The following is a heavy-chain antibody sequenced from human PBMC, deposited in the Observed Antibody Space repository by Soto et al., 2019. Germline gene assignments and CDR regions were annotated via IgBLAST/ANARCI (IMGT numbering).Heavy chain of an antibody. J-gene: IGHJ5*02. V-gene: IGHV3-74*01. D-gene: IGHD3-3*01. Sequence: GGSLRLSCAASGFTFSSYWMHWVRQAPGKGLVWVSRINSDGSSTSYADSVKGRFTISRDNAKNTLYLQMNSLRAEDTAVYYCARVRYWSGYLLWFDPWGQGTLVTVSS. CDR3: ARVRYWSGYLLWFDP. CDR2: INSDGSST. CDR1: GFTFSSYW.